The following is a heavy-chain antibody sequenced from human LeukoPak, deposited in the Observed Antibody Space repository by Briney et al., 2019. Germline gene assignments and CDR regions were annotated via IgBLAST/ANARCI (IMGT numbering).Heavy chain of an antibody. D-gene: IGHD3-9*01. CDR2: TSAYNGNT. J-gene: IGHJ3*02. CDR3: ARGGALRYFDWLPLGDAFDI. CDR1: GYTFTSYG. Sequence: ASVKVSCKASGYTFTSYGISWVRQAPGQGLEWMGWTSAYNGNTNYAQKLQGRVTMTTDTSTSTAYMELRSLRSDDTAVYYCARGGALRYFDWLPLGDAFDIWGQGTMVTVSS. V-gene: IGHV1-18*04.